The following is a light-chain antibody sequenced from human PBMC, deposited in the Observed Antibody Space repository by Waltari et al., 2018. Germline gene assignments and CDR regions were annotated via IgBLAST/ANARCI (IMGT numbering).Light chain of an antibody. Sequence: EIVMTQSPATLSVSPGERATLTCRASQSVSTNLAWSQQKPGQAPRLLIYGASTRATGIPARFSGGGSGTEFTLTISSLQSEDFAVYYCQQYNDWPPMYTFGQGTKLDI. CDR3: QQYNDWPPMYT. CDR1: QSVSTN. V-gene: IGKV3-15*01. CDR2: GAS. J-gene: IGKJ2*01.